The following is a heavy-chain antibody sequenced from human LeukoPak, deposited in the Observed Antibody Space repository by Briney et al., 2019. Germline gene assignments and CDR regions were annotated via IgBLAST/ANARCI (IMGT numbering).Heavy chain of an antibody. Sequence: GSLKPSCATPGFPLRDLLLSLNRQASGKGLEWGSYISSSGSTIYYADSVKGRFTISRDNAKNSLYLQMNSLRAEDTAVYYCARVRALSYYYYMDVWGKGTTVTVSS. J-gene: IGHJ6*03. V-gene: IGHV3-11*04. D-gene: IGHD2-8*01. CDR1: GFPLRDLL. CDR3: ARVRALSYYYYMDV. CDR2: ISSSGSTI.